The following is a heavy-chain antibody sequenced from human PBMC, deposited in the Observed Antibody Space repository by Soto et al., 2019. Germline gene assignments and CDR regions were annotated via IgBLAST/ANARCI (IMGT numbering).Heavy chain of an antibody. D-gene: IGHD2-15*01. V-gene: IGHV4-34*01. J-gene: IGHJ5*02. CDR2: INHSGST. CDR1: GGSFSGYY. Sequence: QVQLQQWGAGLLKPSETLSLTCAVYGGSFSGYYWSWIRQPPGKGLEWIGDINHSGSTNYNPSLTGRVTISVDTAKNQCSLKLSSVTAADTAVYYGARGRKRVVVAATPVWFYPWGQGTLFTVSS. CDR3: ARGRKRVVVAATPVWFYP.